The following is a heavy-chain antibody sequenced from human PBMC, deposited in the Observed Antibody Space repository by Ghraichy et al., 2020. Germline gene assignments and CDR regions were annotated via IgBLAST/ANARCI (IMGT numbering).Heavy chain of an antibody. CDR1: GGSFSGYY. D-gene: IGHD3-3*01. CDR2: INHSGST. Sequence: SQTLSLTCAVYGGSFSGYYWSWIRQPPGKGLEWIGEINHSGSTNYNPSLKSRVTISVDTSKNQFSLKLSSVTAADTAVYYCARGLHHYDFWSGGFHYFDYWGQGTLVTVSS. V-gene: IGHV4-34*01. CDR3: ARGLHHYDFWSGGFHYFDY. J-gene: IGHJ4*02.